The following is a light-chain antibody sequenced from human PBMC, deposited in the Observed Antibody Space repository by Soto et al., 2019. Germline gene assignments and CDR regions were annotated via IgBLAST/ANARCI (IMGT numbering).Light chain of an antibody. Sequence: DIQMTQSPSSLSSSVGDIFTITCRASQTIIRYLNWYQQKPGKAPKLLIFAASSLQSGVPSRFSGSGSGTEFTLAISSLQPEDFATYYCQQSYNTLAFGPGTKVDIK. V-gene: IGKV1-39*01. CDR2: AAS. CDR3: QQSYNTLA. CDR1: QTIIRY. J-gene: IGKJ3*01.